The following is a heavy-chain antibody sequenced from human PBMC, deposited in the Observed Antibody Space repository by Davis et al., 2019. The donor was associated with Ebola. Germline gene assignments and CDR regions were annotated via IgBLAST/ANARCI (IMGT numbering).Heavy chain of an antibody. Sequence: ASVQVSCKASGYTFTSYYMHWVRQAPGQGLEWTGIINPSGGSTSYAQKFQGRVTMTRDTSTSTVYMELSSLRSEDTAVYYCARKRLELRGAFDIWGQGTMVTVSS. CDR2: INPSGGST. CDR1: GYTFTSYY. V-gene: IGHV1-46*03. J-gene: IGHJ3*02. D-gene: IGHD1-7*01. CDR3: ARKRLELRGAFDI.